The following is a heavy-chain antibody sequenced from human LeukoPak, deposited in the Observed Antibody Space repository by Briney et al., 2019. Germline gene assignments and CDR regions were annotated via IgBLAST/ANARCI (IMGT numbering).Heavy chain of an antibody. D-gene: IGHD2-15*01. CDR1: GFTFSSYG. V-gene: IGHV3-33*01. CDR3: ARDLAGYCSGGSCYSGDYYYGMGV. CDR2: IWYDGSNK. Sequence: PGRSLRLSCAASGFTFSSYGMHWVRQAPGKGLEWVAVIWYDGSNKYYADSVKGRFTISRDNSKNTLYLQMNSLRAEDTAVYYCARDLAGYCSGGSCYSGDYYYGMGVWGKGTTVTVSS. J-gene: IGHJ6*04.